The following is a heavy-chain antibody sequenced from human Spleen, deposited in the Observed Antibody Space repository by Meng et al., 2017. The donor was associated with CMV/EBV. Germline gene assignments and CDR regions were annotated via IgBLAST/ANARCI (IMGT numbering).Heavy chain of an antibody. V-gene: IGHV5-51*01. D-gene: IGHD2-2*01. Sequence: SGDSFISYWTAWVRQVPGQGLEWVGIIYAGDSDTRYSPSFQGHVTISVDKSISTAYLQWSSLKASDTAMYYCARLVVPAAYTGVDPWGQGTLVTVSS. J-gene: IGHJ5*02. CDR2: IYAGDSDT. CDR3: ARLVVPAAYTGVDP. CDR1: GDSFISYW.